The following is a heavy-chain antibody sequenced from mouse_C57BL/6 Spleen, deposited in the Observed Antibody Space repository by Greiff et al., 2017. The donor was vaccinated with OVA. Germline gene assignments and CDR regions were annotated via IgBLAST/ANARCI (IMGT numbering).Heavy chain of an antibody. CDR3: ARSGYYGSAFAY. Sequence: VQLKQSGAELVRPGTSVKVSCKASGYAFTNYLIEWVKQRPGQGLEWIGVIYPGSGGTNYNEKFKGKATLTADKSSSTAYMQLSSLTSEDSAVYFCARSGYYGSAFAYWGQGTLVTVSA. J-gene: IGHJ3*01. CDR2: IYPGSGGT. CDR1: GYAFTNYL. V-gene: IGHV1-54*01. D-gene: IGHD1-1*01.